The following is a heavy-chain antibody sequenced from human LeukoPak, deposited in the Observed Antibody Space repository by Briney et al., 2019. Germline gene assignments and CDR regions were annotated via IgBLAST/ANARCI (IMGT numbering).Heavy chain of an antibody. D-gene: IGHD4-17*01. CDR2: ISAYRGHT. J-gene: IGHJ4*02. V-gene: IGHV1-18*01. CDR3: ARMGGWEQSDYEGNPDY. Sequence: ASVKVSCKTSGYTLTNHGITWVRQSPGQGLEWMGWISAYRGHTNYAQNLQGRVTMTTDTSTSTAYMELERLTSDDTAVYYCARMGGWEQSDYEGNPDYWGQGTLVTVSS. CDR1: GYTLTNHG.